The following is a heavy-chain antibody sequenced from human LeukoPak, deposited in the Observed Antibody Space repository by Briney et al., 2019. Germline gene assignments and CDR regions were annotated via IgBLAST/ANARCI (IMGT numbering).Heavy chain of an antibody. V-gene: IGHV3-48*04. CDR1: GFTFSSYS. Sequence: GGSLRLSCAASGFTFSSYSMNWVRQAPGKGLEWVSYISSSSSTIYYADSVKGRFTISRDNAKNSLYLQMNSLRAEDTAVYYCARGGIEGLIDYWGQGTLVTVSS. D-gene: IGHD3-16*01. J-gene: IGHJ4*02. CDR3: ARGGIEGLIDY. CDR2: ISSSSSTI.